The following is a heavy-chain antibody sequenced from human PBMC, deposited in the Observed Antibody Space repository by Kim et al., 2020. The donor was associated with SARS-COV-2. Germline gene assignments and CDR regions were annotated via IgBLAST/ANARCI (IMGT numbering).Heavy chain of an antibody. V-gene: IGHV3-23*01. CDR2: ISGSGGST. CDR3: ARGGAYYYGSGRSYYFDY. CDR1: GFTFSSYA. J-gene: IGHJ4*02. D-gene: IGHD3-10*01. Sequence: GGSLRLSCAASGFTFSSYAMSWVRQAPGKGLEWVSAISGSGGSTYYADSVKGRFTISRDNSKNTLYLQMNSLRAEDTAVYYCARGGAYYYGSGRSYYFDYWGQGTLVAVSS.